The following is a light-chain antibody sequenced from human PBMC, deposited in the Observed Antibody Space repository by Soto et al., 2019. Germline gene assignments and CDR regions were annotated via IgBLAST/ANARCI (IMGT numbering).Light chain of an antibody. J-gene: IGLJ1*01. CDR2: DVT. CDR3: SSYTSSSSYV. Sequence: QSALTQPASVSGSPGQSITISCTGTSSDVGGYKYVSWYQQHPDKAPKLIIYDVTNRPSGISNRFSGSKSGNTASLTISGLQAEDEADYYCSSYTSSSSYVFGTGTKLTGL. V-gene: IGLV2-14*01. CDR1: SSDVGGYKY.